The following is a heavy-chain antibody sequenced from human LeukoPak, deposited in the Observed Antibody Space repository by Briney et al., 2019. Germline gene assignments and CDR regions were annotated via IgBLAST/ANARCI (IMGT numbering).Heavy chain of an antibody. J-gene: IGHJ3*01. Sequence: GESLRLSCAASGFTYRSYAMTWVRQAPGKGLEWVSIISGSGHSTYYADSVKGRFTISRGNPENTLYLQMNSLRGEDTAVYYCARGSYYYDSNGYQGAFDLWGQGTVVTVSS. V-gene: IGHV3-23*01. CDR1: GFTYRSYA. CDR3: ARGSYYYDSNGYQGAFDL. CDR2: ISGSGHST. D-gene: IGHD3-22*01.